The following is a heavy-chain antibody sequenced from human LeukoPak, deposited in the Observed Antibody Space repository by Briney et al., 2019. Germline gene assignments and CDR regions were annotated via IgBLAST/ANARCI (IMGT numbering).Heavy chain of an antibody. Sequence: PGGSLRLSCAASGFTFSSYAMSWVRQAPGKGLEWDSAISGSGGSTYYADSVKGRFTISRDNSKNTPYLQMNSLRAEDTAVYYCATGRPITMIVVYFTWGQGTLVTVSS. V-gene: IGHV3-23*01. CDR1: GFTFSSYA. J-gene: IGHJ5*02. CDR3: ATGRPITMIVVYFT. CDR2: ISGSGGST. D-gene: IGHD3-22*01.